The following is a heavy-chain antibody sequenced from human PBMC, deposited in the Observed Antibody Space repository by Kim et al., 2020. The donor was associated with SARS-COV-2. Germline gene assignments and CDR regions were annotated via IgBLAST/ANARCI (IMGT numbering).Heavy chain of an antibody. J-gene: IGHJ4*02. D-gene: IGHD3-16*02. Sequence: SVEGRFTISRENAKHSLYLQMNSLRAGDTAVYYCARGGMGELSLPVYFDYWGQGTLVTVSS. CDR3: ARGGMGELSLPVYFDY. V-gene: IGHV3-13*01.